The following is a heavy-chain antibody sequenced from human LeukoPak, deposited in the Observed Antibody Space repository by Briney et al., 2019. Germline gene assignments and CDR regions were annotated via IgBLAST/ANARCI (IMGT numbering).Heavy chain of an antibody. V-gene: IGHV4-61*02. D-gene: IGHD3-22*01. Sequence: SETLSLTCTVSGGSISSGSYYWSWIRQSAGKGLEWIGRIYHSGSTYYNPSLKSRVTISVDTSKNQFSLKLSSVTAADTAVYYCTRPYYYDSSGSPDYWGQGTLVTVSS. CDR2: IYHSGST. CDR1: GGSISSGSYY. J-gene: IGHJ4*02. CDR3: TRPYYYDSSGSPDY.